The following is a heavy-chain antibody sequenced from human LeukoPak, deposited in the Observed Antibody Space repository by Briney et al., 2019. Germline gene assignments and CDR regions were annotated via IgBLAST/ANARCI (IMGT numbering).Heavy chain of an antibody. J-gene: IGHJ3*02. CDR3: ARGIKARSAFDI. CDR2: ISSSSSYI. V-gene: IGHV3-21*01. Sequence: GGSLRLSCAGSGFNFGGYWMNWVRQAPGKGLEWVSSISSSSSYIYYADSVKGRFTISRDNAKNSLYLQMNSLRAEDTAVYYCARGIKARSAFDIWGQGTMVTVSS. CDR1: GFNFGGYW.